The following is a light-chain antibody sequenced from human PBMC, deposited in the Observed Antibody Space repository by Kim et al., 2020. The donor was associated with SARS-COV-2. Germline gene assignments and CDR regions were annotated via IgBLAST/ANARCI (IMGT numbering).Light chain of an antibody. CDR1: QGISNY. CDR3: QKYNSAPALT. Sequence: DIQMTQSPSSLSASVGDRVTITCRASQGISNYLAWYQQKPGKIPRLLIYAASTLQSGVPSRFSGSGSGTDFTLTISSLQPEDVASYYCQKYNSAPALTFCGGTKVDIK. V-gene: IGKV1-27*01. J-gene: IGKJ4*01. CDR2: AAS.